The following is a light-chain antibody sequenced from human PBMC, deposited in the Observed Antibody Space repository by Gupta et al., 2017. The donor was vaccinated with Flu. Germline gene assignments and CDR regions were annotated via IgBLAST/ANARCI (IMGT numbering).Light chain of an antibody. CDR1: QTSVRSGGDNY. CDR2: KVS. V-gene: IGKV2-30*02. CDR3: KQGIQWPYT. Sequence: VTLGQPAASACRSSQTSVRSGGDNYVNWYQQRPGQSPRRLIYKVSNRDAGVPDRSSGRGSGTDFTLKSSGVGAEDVGIYYCKQGIQWPYTFGQGTKLEIK. J-gene: IGKJ2*01.